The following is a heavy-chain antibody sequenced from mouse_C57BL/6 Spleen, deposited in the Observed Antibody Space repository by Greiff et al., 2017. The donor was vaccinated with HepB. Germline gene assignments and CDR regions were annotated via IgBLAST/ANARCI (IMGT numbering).Heavy chain of an antibody. V-gene: IGHV1-50*01. CDR3: ANIYYGNYYFDY. J-gene: IGHJ2*01. CDR1: GYTFTSYW. D-gene: IGHD2-1*01. Sequence: QVQLQQPGAELVKPGASVKLSCKASGYTFTSYWMQWVKQRPGQGLEWIGEIDPSDSYTNYNQKFKGKATLTVDTSSSTAYMQLSSLTSEDSAVYYCANIYYGNYYFDYWGQGTTLTVSS. CDR2: IDPSDSYT.